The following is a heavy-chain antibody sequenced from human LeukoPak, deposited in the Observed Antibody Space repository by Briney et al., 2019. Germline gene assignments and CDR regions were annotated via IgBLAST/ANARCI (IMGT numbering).Heavy chain of an antibody. CDR2: IYYSGST. CDR1: GGSISSSSYY. Sequence: SETLSLTCTVSGGSISSSSYYWGWIRQPPGKGLEWIGSIYYSGSTYYNPSLKSRVTISVDTSKNQFSLKLSSVTAADTAVYYCAVGILQLLLGPYYFDYWGQGTLVTVSS. J-gene: IGHJ4*02. V-gene: IGHV4-39*01. D-gene: IGHD5-18*01. CDR3: AVGILQLLLGPYYFDY.